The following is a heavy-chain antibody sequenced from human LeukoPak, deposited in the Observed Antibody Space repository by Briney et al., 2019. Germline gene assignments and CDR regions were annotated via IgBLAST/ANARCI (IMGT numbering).Heavy chain of an antibody. V-gene: IGHV4-59*01. D-gene: IGHD6-13*01. CDR2: IYYSGST. Sequence: SETLSLTCTVSGGSLSSYYWSWTRQPPGKGLEWIGYIYYSGSTNYNPSLKSRVTISVDASKIQFSLKLSSVTAADTAVYYCARFLYSSSYAFDIWGQGTMVTVSS. CDR1: GGSLSSYY. CDR3: ARFLYSSSYAFDI. J-gene: IGHJ3*02.